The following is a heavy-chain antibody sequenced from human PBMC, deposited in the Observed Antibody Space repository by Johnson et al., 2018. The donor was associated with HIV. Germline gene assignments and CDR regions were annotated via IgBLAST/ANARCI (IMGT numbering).Heavy chain of an antibody. CDR1: GFTFSSYA. CDR3: TRPPVYYYDSSGYYWDAFDI. J-gene: IGHJ3*02. CDR2: ISYDGSNK. D-gene: IGHD3-22*01. V-gene: IGHV3-30-3*01. Sequence: QVQVVESGGGLVQPGGSLRLSCGVSGFTFSSYAMHWVRQAPGKGLEWVAVISYDGSNKYYADSVKGRFTISRDNSKNTLYLQMNSLKTEDTAVYYCTRPPVYYYDSSGYYWDAFDIWGQGTMVTVSS.